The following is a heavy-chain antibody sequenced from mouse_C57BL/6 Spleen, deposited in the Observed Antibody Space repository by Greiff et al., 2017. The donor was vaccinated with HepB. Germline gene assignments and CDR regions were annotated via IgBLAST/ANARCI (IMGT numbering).Heavy chain of an antibody. CDR3: AREDDYLDY. Sequence: QVQLQQPGPELVKPGASVKMSCKASGYTFTSYWITWVKRRPGQGLEWIGDIYPGSGSTNYNEKFKSKATLTVDTSSSTAYMQLSSLTSEDSAVYYCAREDDYLDYWGQGTTLTVSS. V-gene: IGHV1-55*01. CDR1: GYTFTSYW. CDR2: IYPGSGST. J-gene: IGHJ2*01.